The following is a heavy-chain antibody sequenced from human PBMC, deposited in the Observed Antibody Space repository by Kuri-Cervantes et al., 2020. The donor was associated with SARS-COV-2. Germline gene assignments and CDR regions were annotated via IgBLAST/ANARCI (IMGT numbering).Heavy chain of an antibody. CDR2: ISYDGSNK. V-gene: IGHV3-30*19. CDR1: GFTFSSYG. D-gene: IGHD1-26*01. Sequence: LSLTCAASGFTFSSYGMHWVRQAPGKGLEWVAVISYDGSNKYYADSVKGRFTISRDNSKNTLYLQMNSLRAEDTAVYYCARDGAWEPVEGFDYWGQGTLVTVSS. J-gene: IGHJ4*02. CDR3: ARDGAWEPVEGFDY.